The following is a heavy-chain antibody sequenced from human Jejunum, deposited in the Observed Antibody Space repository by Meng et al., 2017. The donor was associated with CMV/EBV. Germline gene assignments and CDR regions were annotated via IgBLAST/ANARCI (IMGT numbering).Heavy chain of an antibody. D-gene: IGHD6-13*01. V-gene: IGHV3-48*03. CDR3: ATSTWYYFDH. CDR2: ISRSGTTI. J-gene: IGHJ4*02. CDR1: GFNFGAYG. Sequence: CAASGFNFGAYGMNWVRQAPGKGLEWVSHISRSGTTIYYADSVKGRFTISRGNAKNSLYLQMNSLRAEDTALYYCATSTWYYFDHWGQGTRVTVSS.